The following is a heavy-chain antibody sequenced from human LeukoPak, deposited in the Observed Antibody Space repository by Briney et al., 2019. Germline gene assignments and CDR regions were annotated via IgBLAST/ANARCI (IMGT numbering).Heavy chain of an antibody. V-gene: IGHV3-23*01. Sequence: PGGSLRLSCVVSGFSFSSYAMSWVRQAPGKGLEWVSSISAGGRTYYADSVKGRFTISRDNSKNTLYLQMNSLRAEDTAVYYCARGKGGTMITFGGVNVFDYWGQGTLVTVSS. D-gene: IGHD3-16*01. CDR3: ARGKGGTMITFGGVNVFDY. CDR2: ISAGGRT. J-gene: IGHJ4*02. CDR1: GFSFSSYA.